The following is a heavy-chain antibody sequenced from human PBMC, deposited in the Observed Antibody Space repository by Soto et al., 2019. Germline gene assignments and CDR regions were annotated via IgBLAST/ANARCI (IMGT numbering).Heavy chain of an antibody. CDR3: ARVVYGDSSNWYFDL. Sequence: SVKVSCKASGDIFTNYAISWVRQAPGQGLEWMGGIIPIFGTANYAQKFQGRVTIIADESMSTTYMDLSSLRSEDTAFYFCARVVYGDSSNWYFDLWGRGTLVTVSS. V-gene: IGHV1-69*13. CDR2: IIPIFGTA. D-gene: IGHD4-17*01. J-gene: IGHJ2*01. CDR1: GDIFTNYA.